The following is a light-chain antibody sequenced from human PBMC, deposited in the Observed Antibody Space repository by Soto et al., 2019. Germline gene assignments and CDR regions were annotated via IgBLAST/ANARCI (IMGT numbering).Light chain of an antibody. J-gene: IGKJ5*01. CDR2: GTS. CDR3: QQHSNWPVT. Sequence: EIVLTQSPDTLSLSPGERVTLSCRASQNIYNYLAWYQQKRGQAPRFLMYGTSNRATGIPARFSGSGYGTEYTLTISRLEPEDFAVYYCQQHSNWPVTFGHGTRLEIK. CDR1: QNIYNY. V-gene: IGKV3-11*01.